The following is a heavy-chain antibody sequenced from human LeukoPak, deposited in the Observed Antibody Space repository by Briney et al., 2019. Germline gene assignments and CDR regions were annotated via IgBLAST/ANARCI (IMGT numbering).Heavy chain of an antibody. D-gene: IGHD3-22*01. CDR2: IYSGGST. J-gene: IGHJ4*02. CDR1: GFTVSSNY. Sequence: PGGSLRLSCAASGFTVSSNYMSWVRQAPGKGLEWVSVIYSGGSTYYADYVKGRFTISRDNSKNTLYLQMNSLRAVDTAVYYCASTSSSYYYVGWVDYWGQGTLVTVSS. CDR3: ASTSSSYYYVGWVDY. V-gene: IGHV3-66*01.